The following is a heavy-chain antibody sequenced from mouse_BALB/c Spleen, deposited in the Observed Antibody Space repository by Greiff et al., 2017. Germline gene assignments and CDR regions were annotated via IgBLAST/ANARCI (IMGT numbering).Heavy chain of an antibody. Sequence: EVKLQESGGGLVKPGGSLKLSCAASGFTFSSYAMSWVRQTPEKRLEWVASISSGGSTYYPDSVKGRFTISRDNARNILYLQMSSLRSEDTAMYYCASMITTNYYAMDYWGQGTSVTVSS. CDR3: ASMITTNYYAMDY. CDR2: ISSGGST. CDR1: GFTFSSYA. V-gene: IGHV5-6-5*01. D-gene: IGHD2-4*01. J-gene: IGHJ4*01.